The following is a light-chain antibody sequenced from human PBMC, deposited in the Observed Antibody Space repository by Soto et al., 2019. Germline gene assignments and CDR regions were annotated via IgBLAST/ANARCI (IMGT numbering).Light chain of an antibody. CDR2: GAS. CDR1: QSVSSSY. V-gene: IGKV3-20*01. J-gene: IGKJ2*01. CDR3: QQYGTSPYT. Sequence: EIVLTQSPGTLSLSPGERATLSCRASQSVSSSYLAWYQKKPGQAPRLLIYGASNRANGIPDRFSGSGSGTDSTLTISRLEPEDFAVYYCQQYGTSPYTFGQGTKVDIK.